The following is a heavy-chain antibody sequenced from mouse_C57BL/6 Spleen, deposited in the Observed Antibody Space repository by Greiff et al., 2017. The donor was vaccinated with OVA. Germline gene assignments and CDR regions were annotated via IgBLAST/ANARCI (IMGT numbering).Heavy chain of an antibody. V-gene: IGHV1-61*01. D-gene: IGHD2-5*01. CDR3: ARGGSNSWFAY. J-gene: IGHJ3*01. CDR2: IYPSDSET. Sequence: QVQLQQPGAELVRPGSSVKLSCKASGYTFTSYWMDWVKQRPGQGLEWIGNIYPSDSETHYNQKFKDKATLTVDKSSSTAYMQLSSLTSEDSAVYYCARGGSNSWFAYWGQGTLVTVSA. CDR1: GYTFTSYW.